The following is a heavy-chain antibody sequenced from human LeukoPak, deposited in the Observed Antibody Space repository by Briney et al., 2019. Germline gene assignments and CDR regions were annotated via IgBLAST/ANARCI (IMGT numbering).Heavy chain of an antibody. V-gene: IGHV3-30*02. CDR2: IRHDGSKK. CDR1: GFTFRSYG. Sequence: GGSLRPSCVGSGFTFRSYGMHWVRQAPGKGLEWVAFIRHDGSKKFYADSVKGRFTISRDNSQNTLYLQVDSLRVDDTAVYYCVKLSPTISGGYSGDWGQGTLVTVPS. J-gene: IGHJ4*02. CDR3: VKLSPTISGGYSGD. D-gene: IGHD3-10*01.